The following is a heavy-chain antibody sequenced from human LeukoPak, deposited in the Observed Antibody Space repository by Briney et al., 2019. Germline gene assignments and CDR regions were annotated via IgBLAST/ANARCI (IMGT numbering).Heavy chain of an antibody. Sequence: GGSLRLSCAVSGFTVSSYSMNWVRQAPGKGLEWVSSISSSSSYIYYADSVKGRFTISRDNAKNSLYLQMNSLRAEDTAVYYCARDTGSSSWADYWGQGTLVTVSS. D-gene: IGHD6-13*01. J-gene: IGHJ4*02. CDR2: ISSSSSYI. CDR3: ARDTGSSSWADY. V-gene: IGHV3-21*01. CDR1: GFTVSSYS.